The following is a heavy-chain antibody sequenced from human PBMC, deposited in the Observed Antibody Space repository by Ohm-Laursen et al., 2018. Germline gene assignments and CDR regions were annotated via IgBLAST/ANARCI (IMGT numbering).Heavy chain of an antibody. CDR1: GFIFSDYG. J-gene: IGHJ4*02. Sequence: SLRLSCAASGFIFSDYGMHWVRQAPGKGLEWVAVIWYDGSNKYYADSVKGRFTISRDNSKNTLYLQMNSLGAEDTAVYYCASRNCSYTSCYPQFDYWGQGTPVTVSS. D-gene: IGHD2-2*01. CDR2: IWYDGSNK. CDR3: ASRNCSYTSCYPQFDY. V-gene: IGHV3-33*01.